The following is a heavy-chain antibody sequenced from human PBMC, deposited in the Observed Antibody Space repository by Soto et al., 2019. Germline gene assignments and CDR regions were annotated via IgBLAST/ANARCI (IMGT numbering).Heavy chain of an antibody. Sequence: VSVKVSCKASGYTFTSYGISWVRQAPGQGLEWMGWISAYNGNTNYAQKLQGRVTMTTDTSTGTAYMELRSLRSDDTAVYYCARALQFGVYYYGMDVWGQGTTVTVSS. V-gene: IGHV1-18*01. J-gene: IGHJ6*02. D-gene: IGHD4-4*01. CDR3: ARALQFGVYYYGMDV. CDR1: GYTFTSYG. CDR2: ISAYNGNT.